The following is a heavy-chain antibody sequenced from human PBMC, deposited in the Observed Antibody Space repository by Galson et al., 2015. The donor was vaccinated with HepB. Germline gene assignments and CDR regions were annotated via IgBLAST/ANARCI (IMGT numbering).Heavy chain of an antibody. D-gene: IGHD6-19*01. J-gene: IGHJ4*02. CDR1: GFSLSTSGVG. Sequence: PALVKPTQTLTLTCTFSGFSLSTSGVGVGWIRQPPGKALEWLALIYWDDDKRYSPSLKSRLTITKDTSKNQVVLTMTNMDPVDTATYYCAHSSSGTLASQYYFDYWGQGTLVTVSS. CDR2: IYWDDDK. V-gene: IGHV2-5*02. CDR3: AHSSSGTLASQYYFDY.